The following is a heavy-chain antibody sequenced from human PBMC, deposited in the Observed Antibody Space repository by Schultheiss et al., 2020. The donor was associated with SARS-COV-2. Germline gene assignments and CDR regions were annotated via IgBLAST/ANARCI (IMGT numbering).Heavy chain of an antibody. CDR1: GGSISSGGYS. CDR3: ARHIPTYYYDSSGYPVGAFDI. V-gene: IGHV4-30-2*03. J-gene: IGHJ3*02. CDR2: IYHSGST. D-gene: IGHD3-22*01. Sequence: SETLSLTCAVSGGSISSGGYSWSWIRQPPGKGLEWIGYIYHSGSTNYNPSLKSRVTISVDTSKNQFSLKLSSVTAADTAVYYCARHIPTYYYDSSGYPVGAFDIWGQGTMVTVSS.